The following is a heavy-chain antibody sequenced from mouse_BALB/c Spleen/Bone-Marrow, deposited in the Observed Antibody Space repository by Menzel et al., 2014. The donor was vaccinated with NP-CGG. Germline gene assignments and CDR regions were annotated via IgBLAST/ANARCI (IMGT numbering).Heavy chain of an antibody. J-gene: IGHJ2*01. CDR3: ARPKGFALDY. CDR2: VNPRSGYA. CDR1: GYTFTDYT. Sequence: QVQLKESGAELASPGASVKMSCKASGYTFTDYTIQWVKQRPGQGLEWIGYVNPRSGYANYNQKFKDKATLTADKSSSTAFMQLSGLTSEDSAVYYCARPKGFALDYWGQGTALTVSS. V-gene: IGHV1-4*01.